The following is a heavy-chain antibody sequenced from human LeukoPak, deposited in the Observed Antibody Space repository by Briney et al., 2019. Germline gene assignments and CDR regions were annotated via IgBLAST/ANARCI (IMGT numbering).Heavy chain of an antibody. D-gene: IGHD3-10*01. CDR1: GFTFDDYA. V-gene: IGHV3-9*01. J-gene: IGHJ6*03. CDR2: ISWNSGSI. Sequence: SGGSLRLSCAASGFTFDDYAMHWVRQAPGKGLEWVSGISWNSGSIGYADSVKGRFTISRDNAKNSLHLQMNSLRAEDTALYYCAKDRRRFGDAPGDMDVWGKGTTVTISS. CDR3: AKDRRRFGDAPGDMDV.